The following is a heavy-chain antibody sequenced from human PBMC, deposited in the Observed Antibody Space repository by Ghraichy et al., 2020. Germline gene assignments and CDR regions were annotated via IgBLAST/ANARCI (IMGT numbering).Heavy chain of an antibody. CDR1: GYTFTSYY. J-gene: IGHJ4*02. V-gene: IGHV1-46*01. CDR3: ARVRGEMAADYYFDY. D-gene: IGHD5-24*01. Sequence: ASVKVSCKASGYTFTSYYMHWVRQAPGQGLEWMGVINPSGGSTSYAQKFQGRVTMTRDTSTSTVYMELSSLRSEDTAVYYCARVRGEMAADYYFDYWGQGTLVTVSS. CDR2: INPSGGST.